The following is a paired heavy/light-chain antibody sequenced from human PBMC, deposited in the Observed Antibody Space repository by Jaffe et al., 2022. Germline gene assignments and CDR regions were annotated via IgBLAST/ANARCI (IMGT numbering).Light chain of an antibody. CDR3: QQYYSTPYT. CDR2: WAS. J-gene: IGKJ2*01. CDR1: QSLFYSSNNKNY. Sequence: DIVMTQSPDSLAVSLGERATINCKSSQSLFYSSNNKNYLAWYQQKPGLPPKLLIYWASTRETGVPDRFSGSGSGTDFTLTISSLQAEDVAVYYCQQYYSTPYTFGQGTKLEIK. V-gene: IGKV4-1*01.
Heavy chain of an antibody. CDR3: VRGTTYSSDFFSDS. J-gene: IGHJ4*02. CDR2: INGDGSGT. CDR1: GFTFRGYW. V-gene: IGHV3-74*03. D-gene: IGHD6-25*01. Sequence: EVQLVESGGDLIQPGGSLRVSCAASGFTFRGYWMHWVRQAPGKGLVWVSCINGDGSGTKYADSVKGRFTISRDNSRNTLYLQMNSLRAEDTAVYYCVRGTTYSSDFFSDSWGQGALVTVSS.